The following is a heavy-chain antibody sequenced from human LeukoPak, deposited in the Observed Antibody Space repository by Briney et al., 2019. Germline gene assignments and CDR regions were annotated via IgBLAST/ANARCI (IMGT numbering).Heavy chain of an antibody. V-gene: IGHV3-13*01. J-gene: IGHJ4*02. CDR1: GFTFSSHD. Sequence: GGSLRLSCAASGFTFSSHDMHWVRQPTGKGLEWVSVIGAAGNTYYADSVKGRFTISRENARNSLLLQMDNLRAEDTAVYYCARSKSYSSGWTDFNWWGQGTLVTVSS. CDR2: IGAAGNT. CDR3: ARSKSYSSGWTDFNW. D-gene: IGHD6-19*01.